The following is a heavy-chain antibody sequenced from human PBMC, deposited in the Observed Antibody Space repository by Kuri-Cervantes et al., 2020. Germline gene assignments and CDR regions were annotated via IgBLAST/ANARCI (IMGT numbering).Heavy chain of an antibody. CDR2: IYYSGST. CDR3: ARGQGAILALLDI. V-gene: IGHV4-31*03. J-gene: IGHJ6*02. CDR1: GGSISSYY. D-gene: IGHD3-3*01. Sequence: LRLSCTVSGGSISSYYWGWIRQHPGKGLEWIGYIYYSGSTYYNPSLKSRVTISVDTSKNQFSLKVNSVTAADTAVYYCARGQGAILALLDIWGQGTTVTVSS.